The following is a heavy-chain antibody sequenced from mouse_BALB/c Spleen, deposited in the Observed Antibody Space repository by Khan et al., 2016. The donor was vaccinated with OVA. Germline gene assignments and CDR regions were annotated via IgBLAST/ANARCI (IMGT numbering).Heavy chain of an antibody. Sequence: DLVMPGAAVTLSCKASGYTFTSYWINWIKQRPGQGLEWIGRIAPGSGSTSYTDMFKGNATLTVDASSSTASIQLSSLSSEDSAVYLCARSNYYGSCLYAMDYWGQGTSVTVSS. D-gene: IGHD1-1*01. CDR3: ARSNYYGSCLYAMDY. V-gene: IGHV1S41*01. J-gene: IGHJ4*01. CDR1: GYTFTSYW. CDR2: IAPGSGST.